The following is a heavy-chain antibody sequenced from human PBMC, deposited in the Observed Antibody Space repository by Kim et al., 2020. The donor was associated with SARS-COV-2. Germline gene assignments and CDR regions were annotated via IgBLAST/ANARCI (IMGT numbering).Heavy chain of an antibody. Sequence: SETLSLTCTVSGGSISSGGYYWSWIRQHPGKGLEWIGYIYYSGSTYYNPSLKSRVTISVDTSKNQFSLKLSSVTAADTAVYYCAREEAVAGYGMDVWGQGTTVTVSS. CDR1: GGSISSGGYY. J-gene: IGHJ6*02. CDR3: AREEAVAGYGMDV. D-gene: IGHD6-19*01. CDR2: IYYSGST. V-gene: IGHV4-31*03.